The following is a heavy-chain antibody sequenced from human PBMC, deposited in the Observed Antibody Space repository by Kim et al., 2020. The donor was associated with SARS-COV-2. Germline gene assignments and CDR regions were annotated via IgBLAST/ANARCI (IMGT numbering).Heavy chain of an antibody. J-gene: IGHJ4*02. D-gene: IGHD2-21*02. CDR2: T. V-gene: IGHV1-24*01. CDR3: ATGTRGGDLDY. Sequence: TIYEQKFQGRVTMTEDTSTDTAYMELSSLRSEDTAVYYCATGTRGGDLDYWGQGTLVTVSS.